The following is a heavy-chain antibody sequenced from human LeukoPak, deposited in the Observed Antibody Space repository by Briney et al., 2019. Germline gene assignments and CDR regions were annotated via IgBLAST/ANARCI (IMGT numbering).Heavy chain of an antibody. Sequence: SETLSLTCTVSGGSISSYYWSWIRQPPGKGLEWIGYIYYSGSTNYNPSLKSRVTISVDTSKNQFSLKLSSVTAADTAVYYCARTTYYYGSGSYSHYHFDYWGQGTLVTVSS. CDR2: IYYSGST. J-gene: IGHJ4*02. V-gene: IGHV4-59*01. CDR1: GGSISSYY. CDR3: ARTTYYYGSGSYSHYHFDY. D-gene: IGHD3-10*01.